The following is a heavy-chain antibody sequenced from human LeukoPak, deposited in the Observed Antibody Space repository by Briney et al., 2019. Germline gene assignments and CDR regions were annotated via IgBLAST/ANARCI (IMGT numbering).Heavy chain of an antibody. CDR1: GFTVSSNY. D-gene: IGHD1-1*01. Sequence: GGSLRLSCAASGFTVSSNYMSWVRQAPGKGLEWVSSISSSSSYIYYADSVKGRFTISRDNAKNSLYLQMNSLRAEDTAVYYCARDKLERYDAFDIWGQGTMVTVSS. V-gene: IGHV3-21*01. J-gene: IGHJ3*02. CDR2: ISSSSSYI. CDR3: ARDKLERYDAFDI.